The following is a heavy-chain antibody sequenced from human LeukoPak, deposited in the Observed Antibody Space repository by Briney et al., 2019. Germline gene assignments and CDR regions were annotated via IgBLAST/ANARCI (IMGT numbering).Heavy chain of an antibody. J-gene: IGHJ4*02. CDR2: ISAYNGDT. V-gene: IGHV1-18*01. CDR1: GYRFSRYG. D-gene: IGHD3-10*01. Sequence: ASVKASCKASGYRFSRYGINWMLQAPGPRLEWMGWISAYNGDTNYAQNLQGRVTMTTDTSTSTAYMGLRSLRSDDTAVYYGARGGYYGSGSFPDYWGQGPLVTVSP. CDR3: ARGGYYGSGSFPDY.